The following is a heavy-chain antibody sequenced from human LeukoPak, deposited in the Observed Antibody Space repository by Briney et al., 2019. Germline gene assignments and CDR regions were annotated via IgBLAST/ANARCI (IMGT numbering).Heavy chain of an antibody. Sequence: SETLSLTCAVYGGSFSGHYWSWIRQPPGKGLEWIGEINHSGSTNYNPSLKSRVTISVDTSKNQFSLKLSSVTAADTAVYYCARAVLRTIFGVVISGEWFDPWGQGTLVTVSS. D-gene: IGHD3-3*01. J-gene: IGHJ5*02. CDR1: GGSFSGHY. CDR2: INHSGST. CDR3: ARAVLRTIFGVVISGEWFDP. V-gene: IGHV4-34*01.